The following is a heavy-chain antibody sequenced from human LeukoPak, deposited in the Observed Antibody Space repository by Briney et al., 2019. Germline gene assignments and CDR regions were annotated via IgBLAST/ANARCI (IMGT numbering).Heavy chain of an antibody. Sequence: PAETLSLTCTVSGGSISIYYWSWIRQRPGKGLGWFLYMYYSGSTNYNPSLKCRVTISVATYKNKFSLKLSSVTAADTDVYYCARVEDYGDYTFDYWGQGTLVTVSS. CDR2: MYYSGST. CDR3: ARVEDYGDYTFDY. J-gene: IGHJ4*02. V-gene: IGHV4-59*01. D-gene: IGHD4-17*01. CDR1: GGSISIYY.